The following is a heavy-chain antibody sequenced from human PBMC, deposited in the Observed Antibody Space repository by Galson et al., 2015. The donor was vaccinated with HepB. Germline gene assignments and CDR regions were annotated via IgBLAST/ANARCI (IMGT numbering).Heavy chain of an antibody. CDR1: GFSFSSYA. V-gene: IGHV3-64D*06. CDR2: ISGNGGGT. J-gene: IGHJ4*02. Sequence: SLRLSCAASGFSFSSYAIHWVRQAPGKGLEYVSVISGNGGGTYYVDSVKGRFTISRDNSKNTVYLQMSSLRVEDTAVYYCVKDMMSGSYSFDHWGQGTLVTVSS. D-gene: IGHD1-26*01. CDR3: VKDMMSGSYSFDH.